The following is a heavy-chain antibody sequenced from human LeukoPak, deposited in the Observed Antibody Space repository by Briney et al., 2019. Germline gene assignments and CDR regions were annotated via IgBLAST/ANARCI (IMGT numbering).Heavy chain of an antibody. CDR3: ARFGGLGYCSSTSCYGDAFDI. D-gene: IGHD2-2*01. V-gene: IGHV4-59*08. Sequence: SETLSLTCIVSGGSISGYYWSWIRQPPGKGLEWIGSIYYSGSTYYNPSLKSRVTISVDTSKNQFSLKLSSVTAADTAVYYCARFGGLGYCSSTSCYGDAFDIWGQGTMVTVSS. J-gene: IGHJ3*02. CDR2: IYYSGST. CDR1: GGSISGYY.